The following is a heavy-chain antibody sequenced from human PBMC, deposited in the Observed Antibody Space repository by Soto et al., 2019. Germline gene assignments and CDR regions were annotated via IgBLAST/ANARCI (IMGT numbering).Heavy chain of an antibody. CDR3: ARGWLVGFGWFDP. CDR1: GGSISSGGYY. CDR2: IYYSGST. J-gene: IGHJ5*02. Sequence: SETLSLTCTVSGGSISSGGYYWSWIRQHPGKGLEWIGYIYYSGSTYYNPSLKSRVTISVDTSKNQFSLKLSSVTAADTAVYYCARGWLVGFGWFDPWGKGTLVTVSS. D-gene: IGHD6-19*01. V-gene: IGHV4-31*03.